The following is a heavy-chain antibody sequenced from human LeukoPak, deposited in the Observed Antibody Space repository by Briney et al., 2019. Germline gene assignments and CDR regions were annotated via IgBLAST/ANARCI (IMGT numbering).Heavy chain of an antibody. D-gene: IGHD3-3*01. Sequence: PGGSLRLSCAASGFTFSSYWMHWVRQAPGKGLVWFSRINSDGSSTSYADSVKGRFTISRDNAKNTLYLQMNSLRAEDTAVYYCVRDGTYDFWSGSPHNWFDPWGQGTLVTVSS. CDR1: GFTFSSYW. V-gene: IGHV3-74*01. CDR3: VRDGTYDFWSGSPHNWFDP. J-gene: IGHJ5*02. CDR2: INSDGSST.